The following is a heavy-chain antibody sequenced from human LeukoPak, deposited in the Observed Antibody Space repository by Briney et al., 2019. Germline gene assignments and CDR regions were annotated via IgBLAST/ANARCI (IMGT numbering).Heavy chain of an antibody. J-gene: IGHJ4*02. D-gene: IGHD3-22*01. V-gene: IGHV3-73*01. CDR1: DFTFSGST. Sequence: PGGSLRLSCAASDFTFSGSTMHWVRQASGKGLEWVGRIRNKRNNYATAYGEAVKGRFTITRDDSKNTAYLQMNSLKTEDTAVYYCTIHYDSGGYRFDYWGQGTLVTVSS. CDR2: IRNKRNNYAT. CDR3: TIHYDSGGYRFDY.